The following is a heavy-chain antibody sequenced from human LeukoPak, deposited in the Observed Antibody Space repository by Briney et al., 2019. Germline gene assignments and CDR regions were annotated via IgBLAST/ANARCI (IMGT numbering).Heavy chain of an antibody. Sequence: GGSLRLSCAVSGHTFSSSWMDWVRQAPGKGLEWVASINPDGNKKYSADPVKGRFSISRDNAENSLYLQMNSLRVEDTAFYYCARDLAYSRLDYWGQGMLVTVSS. CDR2: INPDGNKK. J-gene: IGHJ4*02. V-gene: IGHV3-7*01. CDR3: ARDLAYSRLDY. D-gene: IGHD5-18*01. CDR1: GHTFSSSW.